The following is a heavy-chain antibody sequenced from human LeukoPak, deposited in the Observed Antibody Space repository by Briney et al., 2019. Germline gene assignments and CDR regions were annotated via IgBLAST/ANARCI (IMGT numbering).Heavy chain of an antibody. J-gene: IGHJ4*02. CDR3: TTQTYYYDSSGYSTTWYFDY. CDR2: IKSKTDGGTI. V-gene: IGHV3-15*01. Sequence: GGSLRLSCAASGFTFSNAWMNWVRQAPGKGLERVGRIKSKTDGGTIDYAAPVKGRFTISRDDSKNTLYLQMNSLKTEDTAVYYCTTQTYYYDSSGYSTTWYFDYWGQGTLVTVSS. CDR1: GFTFSNAW. D-gene: IGHD3-22*01.